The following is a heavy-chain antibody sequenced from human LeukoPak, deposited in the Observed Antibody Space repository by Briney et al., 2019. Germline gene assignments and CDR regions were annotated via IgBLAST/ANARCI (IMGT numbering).Heavy chain of an antibody. D-gene: IGHD4-17*01. V-gene: IGHV3-7*01. Sequence: GGSLRLSCAASGFTFSSFYMTWVRQAPGKGLEWVATIKQDGSDKHYVDSVKGRFIISRDNAKNSLCLQMNSLRAEDTAVYYCARTTILDYWGQGTLVTVSS. CDR1: GFTFSSFY. J-gene: IGHJ4*02. CDR2: IKQDGSDK. CDR3: ARTTILDY.